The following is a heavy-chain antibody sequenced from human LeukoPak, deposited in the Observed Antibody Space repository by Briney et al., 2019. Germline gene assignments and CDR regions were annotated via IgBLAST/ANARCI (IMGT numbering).Heavy chain of an antibody. CDR1: GFTFSNYA. CDR2: ISNDGSNK. Sequence: GRSLRLSCEASGFTFSNYAIHWVRQAPGKGLEWVAVISNDGSNKYYADSVKGRFTISRDNSKNTLYLQMSSLGAEDTAVYYCAREGYDILTGYQVGFDFWGQGTLVTVSS. J-gene: IGHJ4*02. CDR3: AREGYDILTGYQVGFDF. V-gene: IGHV3-30*04. D-gene: IGHD3-9*01.